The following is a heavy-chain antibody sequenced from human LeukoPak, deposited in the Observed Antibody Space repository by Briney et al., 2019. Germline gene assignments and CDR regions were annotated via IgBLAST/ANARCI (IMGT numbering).Heavy chain of an antibody. J-gene: IGHJ3*02. CDR3: ARGPEEIDAFDI. CDR1: GGSINSGGYS. CDR2: IYHSGST. V-gene: IGHV4-30-2*01. Sequence: SQTLSLTCAGSGGSINSGGYSWSWIRQPPGKGLEWIGYIYHSGSTYYNPSLKSRVTISIDRSKNQFSLNLTSVTAADTAVYYRARGPEEIDAFDIWGQGTLVTVSS.